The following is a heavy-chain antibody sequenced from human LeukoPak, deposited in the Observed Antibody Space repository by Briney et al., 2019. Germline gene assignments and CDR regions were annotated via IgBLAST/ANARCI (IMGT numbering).Heavy chain of an antibody. CDR1: GFTFRLYV. CDR3: AHPSTPDYGGLDY. CDR2: ITGSGGSI. D-gene: IGHD4-17*01. V-gene: IGHV3-23*01. Sequence: PGGSPRLSCAASGFTFRLYVMTWVRQAPGKGLGWVSAITGSGGSIYYADSVRGRFTISRDNSKNTLYLQMSSLRAEDTAIYYCAHPSTPDYGGLDYWGQGTLLSVSS. J-gene: IGHJ4*02.